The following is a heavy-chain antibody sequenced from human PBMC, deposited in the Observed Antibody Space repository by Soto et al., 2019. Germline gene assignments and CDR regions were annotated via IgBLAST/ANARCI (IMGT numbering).Heavy chain of an antibody. D-gene: IGHD6-6*01. Sequence: PSETLSLTCTVSGGSIDSGDYYWSWIRQPPGKGLEWIGYVYYSGTTNYNPFLKSRVTLSLDKSKNQFSLKMNSVTAADTAVYYWARDVIARPIDFDPWGQGTLVTVS. CDR3: ARDVIARPIDFDP. CDR1: GGSIDSGDYY. V-gene: IGHV4-61*08. J-gene: IGHJ5*02. CDR2: VYYSGTT.